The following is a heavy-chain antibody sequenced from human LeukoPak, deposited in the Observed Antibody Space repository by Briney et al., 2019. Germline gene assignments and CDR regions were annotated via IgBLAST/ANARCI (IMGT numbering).Heavy chain of an antibody. CDR1: GFTFSSYS. Sequence: PGGSLRLSCAASGFTFSSYSMNWVRQAPGKGLEWVSSISSSSSYIYYADSVKGRLTISRDNAKNSLYLQMNSLRAEDTAVYYCARVGYDSSGYYIFDYWGQGTLVTVSS. J-gene: IGHJ4*02. V-gene: IGHV3-21*01. CDR3: ARVGYDSSGYYIFDY. CDR2: ISSSSSYI. D-gene: IGHD3-22*01.